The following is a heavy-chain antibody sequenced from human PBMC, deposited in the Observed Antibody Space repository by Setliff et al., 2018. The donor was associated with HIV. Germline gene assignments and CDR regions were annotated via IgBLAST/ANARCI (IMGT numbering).Heavy chain of an antibody. CDR3: ARNFGGSGWYYFDY. CDR1: GYTFTSQP. CDR2: INPSGGST. J-gene: IGHJ4*02. Sequence: ASVKVSCKASGYTFTSQPIHWVRQAPGQGFEWMGVINPSGGSTGYAEKFQGRVTMTRDTSANIVYLELSSLRSEDTAKYYCARNFGGSGWYYFDYWGQGTLVTVSS. D-gene: IGHD6-19*01. V-gene: IGHV1-46*01.